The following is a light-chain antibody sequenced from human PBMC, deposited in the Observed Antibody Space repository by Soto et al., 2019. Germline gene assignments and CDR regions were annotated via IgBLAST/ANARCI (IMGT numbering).Light chain of an antibody. CDR2: DVS. CDR3: CSYTSSTIYV. J-gene: IGLJ1*01. V-gene: IGLV2-14*01. Sequence: QSVLTQPASVSGSPGQSITISCTGTSSDVGGYNYVSWYQQHPGKAPKLLIYDVSNRPSGVSNRFSGYKSCNTSSLTISGLQAEDEADYYCCSYTSSTIYVFGTGTKLTVL. CDR1: SSDVGGYNY.